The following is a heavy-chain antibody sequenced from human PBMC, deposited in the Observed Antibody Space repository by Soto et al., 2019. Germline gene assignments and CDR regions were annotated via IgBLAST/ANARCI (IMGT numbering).Heavy chain of an antibody. CDR3: ARGRGRYSSGWSWFDP. D-gene: IGHD6-19*01. V-gene: IGHV4-4*02. CDR1: GGTIRSPDW. CDR2: IFQRGST. J-gene: IGHJ5*02. Sequence: SETLSLTCGVSGGTIRSPDWWTWVRQPPGKGLEWIGEIFQRGSTNYTPSLESRVTISVDKSKNQFSLTLTSVTAADTAVYFCARGRGRYSSGWSWFDPWGQGILVTV.